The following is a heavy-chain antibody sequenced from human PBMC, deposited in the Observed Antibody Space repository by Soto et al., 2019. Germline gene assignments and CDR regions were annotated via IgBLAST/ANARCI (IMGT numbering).Heavy chain of an antibody. V-gene: IGHV4-34*01. D-gene: IGHD3-9*01. Sequence: PSETLSLTCAVYGGSFSGYYWSWIRQPPGKGLEWIGEINHSGSTNYNPSLKSRVTISVDTSKNQFSLKLSSVTAADTAVYYCARRGGGYDILTGYLYYFDYWGQGTLVTVS. J-gene: IGHJ4*02. CDR3: ARRGGGYDILTGYLYYFDY. CDR2: INHSGST. CDR1: GGSFSGYY.